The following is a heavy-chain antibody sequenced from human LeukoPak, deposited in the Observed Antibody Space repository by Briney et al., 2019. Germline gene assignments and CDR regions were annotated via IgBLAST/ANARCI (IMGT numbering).Heavy chain of an antibody. CDR2: ISYDGSNK. CDR3: AKVFCSSTSCYANDY. V-gene: IGHV3-30*18. CDR1: GFTFSSYG. J-gene: IGHJ4*02. D-gene: IGHD2-2*01. Sequence: GGSLRLSCAASGFTFSSYGMHWVRQAPGKGLEWVAVISYDGSNKYYADSVKGRFTISRDNSKNPLYLQMNSLRAEDTAVYYCAKVFCSSTSCYANDYWGQGTLVTVSS.